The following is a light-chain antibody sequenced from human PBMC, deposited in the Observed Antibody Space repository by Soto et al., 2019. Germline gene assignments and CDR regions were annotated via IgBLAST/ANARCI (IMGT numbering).Light chain of an antibody. CDR2: SNN. J-gene: IGLJ1*01. Sequence: QSVLTQPPSASGTPGQRVTISCSGSSSNIGSNTVNWYQQLPGTAPKLLIYSNNQRPSGVPDRFSGSKSGTSASLAISGLKSDDEADYYCAAWDDSMIYVFGTGQKRTVL. V-gene: IGLV1-44*01. CDR1: SSNIGSNT. CDR3: AAWDDSMIYV.